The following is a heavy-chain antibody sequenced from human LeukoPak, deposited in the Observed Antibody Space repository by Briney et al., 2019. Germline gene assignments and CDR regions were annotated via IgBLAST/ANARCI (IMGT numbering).Heavy chain of an antibody. Sequence: GGSLRLSCAASGFTFSSYGMHWVRQAPGKGLEWVAVIWYGGSNKYYADSVKGRFTISRDNSKNTLDLQMNSLKAEDTAVYYCAKDYYGSGSRPYFDYRGQGILVTVSS. CDR3: AKDYYGSGSRPYFDY. CDR2: IWYGGSNK. V-gene: IGHV3-30*02. D-gene: IGHD3-10*01. J-gene: IGHJ4*02. CDR1: GFTFSSYG.